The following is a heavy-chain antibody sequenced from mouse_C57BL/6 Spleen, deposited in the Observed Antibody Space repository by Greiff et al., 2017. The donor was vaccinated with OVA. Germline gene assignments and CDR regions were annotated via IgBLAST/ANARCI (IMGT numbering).Heavy chain of an antibody. CDR1: GYTFTAYT. CDR2: FYPGSGSI. Sequence: QVQLQQSGAELVKPGASVKLSCKASGYTFTAYTIHWVKQRSGQGLVWIGWFYPGSGSIKYNEKFKDKDTLTADKSSSTDYMELSRLTSEDAAVYFCARHERYDCRSYYFDYWGQGTTLTVSS. V-gene: IGHV1-62-2*01. D-gene: IGHD2-14*01. J-gene: IGHJ2*01. CDR3: ARHERYDCRSYYFDY.